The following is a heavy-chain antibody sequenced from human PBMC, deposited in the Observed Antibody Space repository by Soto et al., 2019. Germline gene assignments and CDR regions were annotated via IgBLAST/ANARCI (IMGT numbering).Heavy chain of an antibody. CDR2: ISYDGSNK. D-gene: IGHD3-22*01. CDR3: AKGDHILSSGYYFFA. Sequence: QVQLVESGGGVVQPGRSLRLSCAASGFTFSSYGMHWVRQAPGKGLEWVAVISYDGSNKYYADSVKGRFTISRDNSKNTLYLQMNSLRAEDTAVYYCAKGDHILSSGYYFFAWGQGTMVTVSS. J-gene: IGHJ3*01. CDR1: GFTFSSYG. V-gene: IGHV3-30*18.